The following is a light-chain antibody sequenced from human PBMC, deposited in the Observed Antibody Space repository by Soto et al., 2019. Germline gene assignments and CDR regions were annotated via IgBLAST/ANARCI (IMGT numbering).Light chain of an antibody. V-gene: IGKV3-20*01. Sequence: EIGLTQSPGTLSLSPGERATLSCRASQSVSSSYLAWYQQKPGQAPRLLIYGASSRATGIPDRFRGSGSGTDFSLTISRLEPEGSAVYYCQQYGSSPRTFGQGTKVEIK. CDR2: GAS. J-gene: IGKJ1*01. CDR1: QSVSSSY. CDR3: QQYGSSPRT.